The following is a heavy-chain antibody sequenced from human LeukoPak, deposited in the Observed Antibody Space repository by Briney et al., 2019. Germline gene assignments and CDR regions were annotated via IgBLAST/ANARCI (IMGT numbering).Heavy chain of an antibody. CDR1: GFTFSSYG. CDR3: AKWGIAAAGSTYFDY. Sequence: GGSLRLSCAASGFTFSSYGMSWVRQAPGKGLEWVSAISGSGGSTYYADSVKGRFTISRDSSKNTLYLQMNSLRAEDTAVYYCAKWGIAAAGSTYFDYWGQGTLVTVSS. D-gene: IGHD6-13*01. J-gene: IGHJ4*02. V-gene: IGHV3-23*01. CDR2: ISGSGGST.